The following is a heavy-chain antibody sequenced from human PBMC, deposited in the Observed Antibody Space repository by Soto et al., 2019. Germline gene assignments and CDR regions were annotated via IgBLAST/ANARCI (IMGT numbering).Heavy chain of an antibody. D-gene: IGHD3-9*01. CDR2: AYYSGST. V-gene: IGHV4-59*01. CDR3: VRDYLLTGFDT. CDR1: NGSISTYY. Sequence: PSETLSLTCSVSNGSISTYYWTWVRQPPGKGLEWIGYAYYSGSTNYNPSLKSRVAMSIDTSKNQFSLELKSVTAADTATYYCVRDYLLTGFDTWGQGTLGTVSS. J-gene: IGHJ5*02.